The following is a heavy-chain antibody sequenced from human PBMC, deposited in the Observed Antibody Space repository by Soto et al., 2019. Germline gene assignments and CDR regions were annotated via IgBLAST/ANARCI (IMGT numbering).Heavy chain of an antibody. CDR2: ISYDGSNK. D-gene: IGHD3-22*01. J-gene: IGHJ4*02. V-gene: IGHV3-30*18. CDR3: AKDNYYDSSGSFDY. CDR1: GFTFSSYG. Sequence: ESGGGVVQPGRSLRLSCAASGFTFSSYGMHWVRQAPGKGLEWVAVISYDGSNKYYADSVKGRFTISRDNSKNTLYLQMNSLRAEDTAVYYCAKDNYYDSSGSFDYWGQGTLVTVSS.